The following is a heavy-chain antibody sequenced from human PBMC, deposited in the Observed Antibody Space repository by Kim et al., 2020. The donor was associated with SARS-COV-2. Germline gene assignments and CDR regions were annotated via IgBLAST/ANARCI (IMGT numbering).Heavy chain of an antibody. CDR2: ISGRGGST. Sequence: GGSLRLSCAASGFTFSSYAMSWVRQAPGKGLEWVSAISGRGGSTYYADSVKGRFTISRDNSKNTLYLQMNSLRAEDTAVYYCAKDLLHYDILTGDAFDIWGQGTMVTVSS. CDR1: GFTFSSYA. CDR3: AKDLLHYDILTGDAFDI. J-gene: IGHJ3*02. D-gene: IGHD3-9*01. V-gene: IGHV3-23*01.